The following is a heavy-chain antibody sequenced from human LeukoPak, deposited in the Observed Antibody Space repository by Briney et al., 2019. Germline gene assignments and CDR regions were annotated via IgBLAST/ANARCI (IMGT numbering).Heavy chain of an antibody. Sequence: GGSLRLSCAASGFTFSSYAMSWVRQAPGKGLEWVSAISGSGGSTYYADSVKGRFAISRDNSKNTLYLQMNSLRAEDTAVYYCARQQVAYYYYYGMDVWGKGTTVTVSS. CDR1: GFTFSSYA. CDR3: ARQQVAYYYYYGMDV. V-gene: IGHV3-23*01. D-gene: IGHD6-13*01. CDR2: ISGSGGST. J-gene: IGHJ6*04.